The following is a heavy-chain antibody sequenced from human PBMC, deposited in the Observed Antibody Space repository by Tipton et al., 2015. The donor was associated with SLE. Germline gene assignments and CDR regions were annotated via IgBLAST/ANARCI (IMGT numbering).Heavy chain of an antibody. CDR3: AGGRIAVAGNHFDY. V-gene: IGHV4-61*02. J-gene: IGHJ4*02. D-gene: IGHD6-19*01. CDR1: GGSISSGSYY. CDR2: IYTSGST. Sequence: LRLSCTVSGGSISSGSYYWSWIRQPAGKGLEWIGRIYTSGSTNYNPSLKSRVTISVDTSKDQFSLKLSSVTAADTAVYYCAGGRIAVAGNHFDYWGQGTLVTVSS.